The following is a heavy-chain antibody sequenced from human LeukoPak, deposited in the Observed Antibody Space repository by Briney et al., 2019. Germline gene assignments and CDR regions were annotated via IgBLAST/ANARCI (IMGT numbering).Heavy chain of an antibody. CDR2: IKQDGSDK. Sequence: GGSLRLSCAASGFTFSNYWMSWVRQAPGKGLEWVANIKQDGSDKYYVDSVKGRFTISRDNAKNSLFLQMNSLRAEDTAVYYCARVRLTAAFFDYWGQGTLVTV. CDR1: GFTFSNYW. CDR3: ARVRLTAAFFDY. D-gene: IGHD1-20*01. V-gene: IGHV3-7*05. J-gene: IGHJ4*02.